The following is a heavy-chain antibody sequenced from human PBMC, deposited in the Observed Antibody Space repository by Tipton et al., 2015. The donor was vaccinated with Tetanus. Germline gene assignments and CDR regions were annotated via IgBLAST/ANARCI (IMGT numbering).Heavy chain of an antibody. CDR3: ARDWNSYYYDTSGTHWFDP. D-gene: IGHD3-22*01. J-gene: IGHJ5*02. CDR1: GFIFDDYG. V-gene: IGHV3-20*01. Sequence: QLVQSGGGVVRPGGSLRLSCAASGFIFDDYGMSWVRQTPGKGLEWVSGINWNGGSTGYADSVKGRFTISRDNAKNYLYLQMNSLRAEDTALYHCARDWNSYYYDTSGTHWFDPWGQGTLVTVSS. CDR2: INWNGGST.